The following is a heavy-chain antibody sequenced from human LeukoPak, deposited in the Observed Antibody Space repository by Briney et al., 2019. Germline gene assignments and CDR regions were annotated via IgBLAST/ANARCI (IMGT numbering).Heavy chain of an antibody. Sequence: GGSLRLSCAASGFTFANHAMNWVRQTPGGRLEWVSFIGISSGPVLYADSVKGRFTISRDNAKASVFLQMSSLRAEDTAVYYCARAFGYTSSYSFDYWGQGALVTVSS. CDR1: GFTFANHA. D-gene: IGHD2-2*01. CDR3: ARAFGYTSSYSFDY. CDR2: IGISSGPV. J-gene: IGHJ4*02. V-gene: IGHV3-48*04.